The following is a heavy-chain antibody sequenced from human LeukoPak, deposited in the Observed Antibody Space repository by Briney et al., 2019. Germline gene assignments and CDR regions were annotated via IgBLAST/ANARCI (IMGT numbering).Heavy chain of an antibody. Sequence: SETLSLTCTVSGYSISSGYHWGWIRQPPGKGLEWIGSIYHSGSTYYNPSLKSRVTISVDTSKNQFSLKLSSVTAADTAVYYCAAEQFGVVMDDLWGRGTLVTVSS. J-gene: IGHJ2*01. D-gene: IGHD3-3*01. V-gene: IGHV4-38-2*02. CDR2: IYHSGST. CDR1: GYSISSGYH. CDR3: AAEQFGVVMDDL.